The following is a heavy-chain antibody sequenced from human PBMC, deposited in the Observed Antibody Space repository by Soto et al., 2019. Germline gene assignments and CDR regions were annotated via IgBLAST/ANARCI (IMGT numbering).Heavy chain of an antibody. Sequence: EVQLVETGGGLIQPGGSLRLSCAASGFTVSSNYMSWVRQAPGKGLEWVSVIYSGGSTYYADSVKGRFTISRDNSKNTLYLQMNSLRAEDTAVYYCARGPRTYYDFWSGPIDYRGQGTLVTVSS. V-gene: IGHV3-53*02. CDR2: IYSGGST. CDR3: ARGPRTYYDFWSGPIDY. D-gene: IGHD3-3*01. CDR1: GFTVSSNY. J-gene: IGHJ4*02.